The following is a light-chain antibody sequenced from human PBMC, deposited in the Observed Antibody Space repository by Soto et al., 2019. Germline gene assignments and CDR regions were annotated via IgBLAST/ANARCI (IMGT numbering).Light chain of an antibody. V-gene: IGLV1-44*01. J-gene: IGLJ3*02. CDR3: ATWDDSLNGWV. CDR2: SNS. Sequence: QLVLTQPPSASGTPGQWVPISCSGSNSNIGSNTVNWYQQLPGAAPQLLIYSNSQRPSGVPDRFSGSKSGTSASLAISGLQSEDEADYYCATWDDSLNGWVFGGGTKLTVL. CDR1: NSNIGSNT.